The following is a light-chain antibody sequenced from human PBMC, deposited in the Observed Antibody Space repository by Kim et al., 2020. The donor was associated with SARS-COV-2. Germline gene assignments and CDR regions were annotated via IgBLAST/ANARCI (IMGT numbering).Light chain of an antibody. V-gene: IGKV1D-16*02. Sequence: SAVGGDRVTINCRVRQDSNTWLVWYQLKPEKPPKPLIYAASSLQSGVTARFSCSGSGTDFTLSIRSLQPEDFAIYYCQQYYHYPLTFGGGTKVEI. CDR3: QQYYHYPLT. CDR2: AAS. CDR1: QDSNTW. J-gene: IGKJ4*01.